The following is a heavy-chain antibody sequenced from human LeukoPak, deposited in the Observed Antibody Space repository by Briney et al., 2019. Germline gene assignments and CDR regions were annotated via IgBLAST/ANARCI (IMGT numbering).Heavy chain of an antibody. J-gene: IGHJ5*02. V-gene: IGHV5-51*01. CDR2: ISPGDSDI. CDR3: VRRGRDTTTTQNWFDP. Sequence: GESLKISCKGSGYSFTSNWIGWVRQMPGKGLEWRGIISPGDSDIRYSPSLQGQVTILADKSTSTAYLQWSSLKASDTAMYYCVRRGRDTTTTQNWFDPWGQGTLVTVSS. CDR1: GYSFTSNW. D-gene: IGHD5-18*01.